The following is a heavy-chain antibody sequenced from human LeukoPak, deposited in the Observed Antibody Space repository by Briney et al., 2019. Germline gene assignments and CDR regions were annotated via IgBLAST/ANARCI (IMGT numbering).Heavy chain of an antibody. V-gene: IGHV3-74*01. CDR2: ISSDGSSA. J-gene: IGHJ4*02. CDR1: GSTFSNYW. D-gene: IGHD2-21*01. Sequence: PGGSLRLSCAASGSTFSNYWMHWVRQAPGKGLVWVSRISSDGSSATYADSVKGRFTISRDNAKNTLYLQMNSLRAEDTAVYYCARVFAGYFDYWGQGTLVTVSS. CDR3: ARVFAGYFDY.